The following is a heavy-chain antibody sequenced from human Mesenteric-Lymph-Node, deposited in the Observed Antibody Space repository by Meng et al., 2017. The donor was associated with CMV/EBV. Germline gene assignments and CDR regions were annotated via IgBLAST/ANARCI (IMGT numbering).Heavy chain of an antibody. Sequence: ASVKVSCKASGYTFTTHEINWVRQAPGQGLEWMGWINPNSGGTDYAQKFKGKVTMTRDTSISTAYMELSSLRSDDTAFYYCARILSLTASWFDPWGQGTLVTVSS. CDR2: INPNSGGT. D-gene: IGHD1-20*01. J-gene: IGHJ5*02. V-gene: IGHV1-2*02. CDR1: GYTFTTHE. CDR3: ARILSLTASWFDP.